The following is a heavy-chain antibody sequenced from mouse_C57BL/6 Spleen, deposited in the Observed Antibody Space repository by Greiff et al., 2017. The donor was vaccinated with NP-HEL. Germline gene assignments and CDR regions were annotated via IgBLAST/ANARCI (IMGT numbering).Heavy chain of an antibody. CDR3: ARHEEEAAGVGYWYFDV. J-gene: IGHJ1*03. CDR2: FYPGSGSI. V-gene: IGHV1-62-2*01. CDR1: GYTFTEYT. Sequence: QVQLQQSGAELVKPGASVKLSCKASGYTFTEYTIHWVKQRSGQGLEWIGWFYPGSGSIKYNEKFKDKATLTADKSSSTVYMELSRLTSEDSAVYFCARHEEEAAGVGYWYFDVWGTGTTVTVAS.